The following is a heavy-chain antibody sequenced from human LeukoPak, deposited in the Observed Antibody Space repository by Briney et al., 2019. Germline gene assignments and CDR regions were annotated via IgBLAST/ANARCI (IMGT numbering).Heavy chain of an antibody. CDR1: GGSISSSSYY. D-gene: IGHD4-17*01. V-gene: IGHV4-39*07. CDR2: IYYSGST. J-gene: IGHJ6*03. Sequence: SETLSLTCTVSGGSISSSSYYWGWIRQPPGKGLEWIGSIYYSGSTYYNPSLKSRVTISVDTSKNQFSLKLSSVTAADTAVYYCARDRTVTTKYYYYYMDVWGKGTMVTVSS. CDR3: ARDRTVTTKYYYYYMDV.